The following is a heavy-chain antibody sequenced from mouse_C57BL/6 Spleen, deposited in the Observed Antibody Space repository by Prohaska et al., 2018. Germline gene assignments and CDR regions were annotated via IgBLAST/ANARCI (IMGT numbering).Heavy chain of an antibody. CDR1: GYTFTSYW. V-gene: IGHV1-64*01. CDR2: IHPNSGST. Sequence: LVKPGASVKLSCKASGYTFTSYWMHWVKQRPGQGLEWIGMIHPNSGSTNYNEKFKSKATLTVDKSSSTAYMQLSSLTSEDSAVYYCARLNRGNYFDYWGQGTTLTVSS. J-gene: IGHJ2*01. D-gene: IGHD2-14*01. CDR3: ARLNRGNYFDY.